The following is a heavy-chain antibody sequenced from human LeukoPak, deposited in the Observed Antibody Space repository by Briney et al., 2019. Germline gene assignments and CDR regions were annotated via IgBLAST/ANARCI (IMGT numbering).Heavy chain of an antibody. Sequence: GASVKVSCKVSGYTHTELSMHWVRQAPGKGREWMGGFDPEDGETIYAQKFQGRVTMTEDTSTDTANMELSSLRSEDTAVYYCATVGYGYNYFDYWGQGTLVTVSS. CDR2: FDPEDGET. V-gene: IGHV1-24*01. J-gene: IGHJ4*02. CDR3: ATVGYGYNYFDY. D-gene: IGHD5-18*01. CDR1: GYTHTELS.